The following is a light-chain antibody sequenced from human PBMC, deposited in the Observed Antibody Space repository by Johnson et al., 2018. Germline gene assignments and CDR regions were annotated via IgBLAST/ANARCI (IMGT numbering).Light chain of an antibody. J-gene: IGLJ1*01. Sequence: QSVLTQPPSVSAAPGQKVTISCSGSSSNIGNNYVSWYQQLPGTAPKLLIYENNKRPSGIPDRFSGSKSGTSATLCITGLQTGDEADYYCGTWASSLSAGNVFGTGPKVTVL. CDR1: SSNIGNNY. CDR2: ENN. CDR3: GTWASSLSAGNV. V-gene: IGLV1-51*02.